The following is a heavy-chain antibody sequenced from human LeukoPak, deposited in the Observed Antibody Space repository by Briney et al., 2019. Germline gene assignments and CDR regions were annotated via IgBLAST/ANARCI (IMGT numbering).Heavy chain of an antibody. V-gene: IGHV1-69*13. D-gene: IGHD1-26*01. CDR2: IIPIFGTA. CDR3: ASGSGWSITGYSGTGTYFDY. CDR1: GGTFSSYA. Sequence: SVKVSCKASGGTFSSYAISWVRQAPGQGLEWMGGIIPIFGTANYAQKFQGRVTITADESTSTAYMELSSLRSEDTAVYYCASGSGWSITGYSGTGTYFDYWGQGTLVTVSS. J-gene: IGHJ4*02.